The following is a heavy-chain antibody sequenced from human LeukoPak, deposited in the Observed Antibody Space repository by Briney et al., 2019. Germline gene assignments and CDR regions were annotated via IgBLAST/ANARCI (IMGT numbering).Heavy chain of an antibody. CDR2: INHSGST. J-gene: IGHJ4*02. Sequence: SETLSLTCAAYGGSFSGYYWSWIRQPPGKGLEWIGEINHSGSTNYNPSLKSRVTISVDTSKNQFSLKLSSVTAADTAVYYCASTNGTTVVTPVYWGQGTLVTVSS. CDR1: GGSFSGYY. V-gene: IGHV4-34*01. D-gene: IGHD4-23*01. CDR3: ASTNGTTVVTPVY.